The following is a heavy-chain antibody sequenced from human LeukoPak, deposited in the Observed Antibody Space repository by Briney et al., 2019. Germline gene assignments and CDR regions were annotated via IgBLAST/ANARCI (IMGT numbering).Heavy chain of an antibody. CDR1: GGSISSSSYY. Sequence: SETLSLTCTVSGGSISSSSYYWGWIRQPPGKGLEWIGSIYYSGSTYYNPSLKSRVTISVDTSKNQFSLKLSSVTAADTAVYYCARMGSDGGWFDPWGQGTLVTVSS. V-gene: IGHV4-39*07. CDR2: IYYSGST. CDR3: ARMGSDGGWFDP. J-gene: IGHJ5*02. D-gene: IGHD3-16*01.